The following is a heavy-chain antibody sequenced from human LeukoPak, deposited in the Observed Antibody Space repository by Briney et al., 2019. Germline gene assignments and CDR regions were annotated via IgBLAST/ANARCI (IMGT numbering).Heavy chain of an antibody. D-gene: IGHD5-12*01. Sequence: PGGSLRLSCAASGFTFSSYWMHWVRQAPGKGLVWVSRINSDGSSTSYADSVKGRFTISRDNAKNTLYLQMNSLKTEDTAVYYCTTETGKWLRFLARESRYNYYYYMDVWGKGTTVTISS. CDR1: GFTFSSYW. J-gene: IGHJ6*03. V-gene: IGHV3-74*01. CDR3: TTETGKWLRFLARESRYNYYYYMDV. CDR2: INSDGSST.